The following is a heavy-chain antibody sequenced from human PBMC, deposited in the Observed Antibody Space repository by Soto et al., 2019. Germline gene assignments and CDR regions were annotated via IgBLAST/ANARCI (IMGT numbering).Heavy chain of an antibody. CDR3: ARDVVLVPAASNFDY. CDR1: GYTFISYG. CDR2: ISAYNGNT. V-gene: IGHV1-18*01. D-gene: IGHD2-2*01. J-gene: IGHJ4*02. Sequence: QAPLVQSGAEVKKPGASVKVSCKASGYTFISYGISWVRQAPGQGLEWMGWISAYNGNTNYAQKLQDRVTMTTDTSTSTAYMELRSLRSDDTAVYYCARDVVLVPAASNFDYWGQGTLVTVSS.